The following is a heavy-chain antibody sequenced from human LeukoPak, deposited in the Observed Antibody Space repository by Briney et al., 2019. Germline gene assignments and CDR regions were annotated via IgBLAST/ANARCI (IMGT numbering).Heavy chain of an antibody. CDR3: ASSQPNYYDSSPIAFDI. Sequence: PSQTLSLTCTVSGGSISSGGYYWSWIRQHPGKGLEWIGYIYYSGSTYYNPSLKSRVTISVDTSKNQFSLKLSSVTAADTAVYYCASSQPNYYDSSPIAFDIWGQGTMVTVSS. D-gene: IGHD3-22*01. CDR1: GGSISSGGYY. J-gene: IGHJ3*02. CDR2: IYYSGST. V-gene: IGHV4-31*03.